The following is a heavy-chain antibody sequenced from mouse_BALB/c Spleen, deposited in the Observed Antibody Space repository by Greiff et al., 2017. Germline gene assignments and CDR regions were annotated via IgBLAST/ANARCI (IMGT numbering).Heavy chain of an antibody. CDR3: TREGVSTCYFDV. J-gene: IGHJ1*01. Sequence: VQVVESGPGLVAPSQSLSITCTVSGFSLSRYSVHWVRQPPGKGLEWLGMIWGGGSTDYNSALKSRLSISKDNSKSQVFLKMNSLQTDDKAMYYCTREGVSTCYFDVWGAGTTVTVSS. CDR2: IWGGGST. CDR1: GFSLSRYS. V-gene: IGHV2-6-4*01. D-gene: IGHD2-1*01.